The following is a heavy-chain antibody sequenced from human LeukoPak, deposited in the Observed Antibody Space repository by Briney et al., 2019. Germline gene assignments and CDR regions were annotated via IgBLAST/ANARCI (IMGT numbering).Heavy chain of an antibody. D-gene: IGHD3-9*01. CDR1: GGSISSGDYY. Sequence: SQTLSLTCTVSGGSISSGDYYWSWIRQPPGKGLEWIGYIYYSGSTYYNPSLKSPVTISVDTSKNQFSLKLSSVTAADTAVYYCARSRVLRYFDWLFPFDYWGQGTLVTVSS. CDR2: IYYSGST. V-gene: IGHV4-30-4*08. CDR3: ARSRVLRYFDWLFPFDY. J-gene: IGHJ4*02.